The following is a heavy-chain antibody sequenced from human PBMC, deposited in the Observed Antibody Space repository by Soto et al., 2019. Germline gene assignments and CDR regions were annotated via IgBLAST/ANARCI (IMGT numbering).Heavy chain of an antibody. D-gene: IGHD5-12*01. V-gene: IGHV1-18*01. Sequence: HVQLVQSGGEVKKPGASVKVSCKASGYTFPIYGINWVRQAPGQGLEWMRWISPDNGNKNYAQKLQGRVTMTTDTSPSTAYMELMSLRSDDTAVYYCARALVYSGYAGIDGWGQGATVTVS. CDR3: ARALVYSGYAGIDG. J-gene: IGHJ6*02. CDR2: ISPDNGNK. CDR1: GYTFPIYG.